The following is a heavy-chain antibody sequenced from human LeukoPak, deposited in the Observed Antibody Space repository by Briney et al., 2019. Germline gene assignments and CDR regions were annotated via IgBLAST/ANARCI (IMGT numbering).Heavy chain of an antibody. V-gene: IGHV3-23*01. J-gene: IGHJ4*02. Sequence: GGSLRLSCAASGFTFSSYAMSWVRQAPGEGLEWVSAISGSGGSTNYADSVKGRFTISRDNSKNTLYLQMNSLRAEDTAVYFCAKEPFRGYYDSSGYYDYWGQGTLVTVSS. CDR1: GFTFSSYA. CDR2: ISGSGGST. CDR3: AKEPFRGYYDSSGYYDY. D-gene: IGHD3-22*01.